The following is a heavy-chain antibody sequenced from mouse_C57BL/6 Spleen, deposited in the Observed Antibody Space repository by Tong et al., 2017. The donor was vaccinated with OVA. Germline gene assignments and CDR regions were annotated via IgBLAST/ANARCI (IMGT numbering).Heavy chain of an antibody. J-gene: IGHJ4*01. V-gene: IGHV5-17*02. D-gene: IGHD1-1*01. Sequence: EVQLVESGGGLVQPGGSRKLSCAASGFTFSSFGMHWVRQAPEKGLEWVAYISSGGSYTYYPDSVKGRFTISRDNAKNTLYLQMSSLRSEDTAMYYCARAYYYGYAMDYWGQGTSVTVSS. CDR2: ISSGGSYT. CDR3: ARAYYYGYAMDY. CDR1: GFTFSSFG.